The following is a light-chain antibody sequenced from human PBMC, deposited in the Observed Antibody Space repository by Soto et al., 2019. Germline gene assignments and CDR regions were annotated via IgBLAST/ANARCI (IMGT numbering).Light chain of an antibody. J-gene: IGLJ3*02. CDR1: SSDVGGYNY. V-gene: IGLV2-8*01. Sequence: QSALTQPPSASGSPGQSVTISCTGTSSDVGGYNYVSWYQQHPGKAPKLMIYEVNKRPSGVPDRFSGSKSGNTASLTVSGLQSEDEGAYYCSSYVDSNDLLFGGGTKLTVL. CDR3: SSYVDSNDLL. CDR2: EVN.